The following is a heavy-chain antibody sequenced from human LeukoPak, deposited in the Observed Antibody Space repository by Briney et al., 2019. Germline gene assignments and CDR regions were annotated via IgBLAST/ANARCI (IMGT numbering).Heavy chain of an antibody. CDR1: GFTFSDYY. CDR2: IKSKTDGGTT. D-gene: IGHD3-3*01. V-gene: IGHV3-15*01. Sequence: GGSLRLSCAASGFTFSDYYMSWIRQAPGKGLEWVGRIKSKTDGGTTDYAAPVKGRFTISRDDSKNTSYLQMNSLKTEDTAVYYCTTDTELLEWLPLNWVDPWGQGTLVTVSS. J-gene: IGHJ5*02. CDR3: TTDTELLEWLPLNWVDP.